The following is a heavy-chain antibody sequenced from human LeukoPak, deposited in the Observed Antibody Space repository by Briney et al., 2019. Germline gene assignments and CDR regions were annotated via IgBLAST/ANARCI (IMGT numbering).Heavy chain of an antibody. CDR1: GFTFSSYS. CDR3: ARDRFDAFDI. CDR2: ISSSSSYI. V-gene: IGHV3-21*01. J-gene: IGHJ3*02. Sequence: PGGSLILSCAASGFTFSSYSMNWVRQAPGKGLEWVSSISSSSSYIYYADSVKGRFTISRDNAKNSLYLQMNSLRAEDTAVYYCARDRFDAFDIWGQGTMVTVSS.